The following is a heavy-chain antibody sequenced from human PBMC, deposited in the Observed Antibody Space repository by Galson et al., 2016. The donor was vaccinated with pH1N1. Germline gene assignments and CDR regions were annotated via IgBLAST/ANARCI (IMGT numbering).Heavy chain of an antibody. D-gene: IGHD2/OR15-2a*01. CDR3: AKTLTHDVIYDAFDI. V-gene: IGHV3-23*01. J-gene: IGHJ3*02. Sequence: SLRLSCAASGFTFSSYGMHWVRQAPGKGLEWVSTISGSGGSTYYADSVKGRFTISRDNSKNTLYLQMNSLRAEDTAVYYCAKTLTHDVIYDAFDIWGQATMVTASS. CDR1: GFTFSSYG. CDR2: ISGSGGST.